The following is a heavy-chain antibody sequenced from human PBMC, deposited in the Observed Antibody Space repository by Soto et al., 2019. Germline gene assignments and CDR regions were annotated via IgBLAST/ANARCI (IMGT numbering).Heavy chain of an antibody. CDR1: GFTFSSYD. CDR2: ISGSGGST. J-gene: IGHJ3*02. D-gene: IGHD6-13*01. Sequence: EVQLLESGGGLVQPGGSLRLSCAASGFTFSSYDLNWVRQAPGKGLEWVSGISGSGGSTYYADSVKGRFTISRDNSKNTLYLQMNSLRAEDTAVYYCAKEILAWIAAADDAFDIWGQGTMVTVSS. V-gene: IGHV3-23*01. CDR3: AKEILAWIAAADDAFDI.